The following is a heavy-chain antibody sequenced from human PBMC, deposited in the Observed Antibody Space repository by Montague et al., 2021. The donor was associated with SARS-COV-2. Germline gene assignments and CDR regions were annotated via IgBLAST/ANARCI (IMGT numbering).Heavy chain of an antibody. Sequence: TLSLTCTVSGGSISSGGYYWSWIRQHPGKGLEWIGYIYYSGSTNYNPSLKSRLTISVDTSKNQFPLKLSTVTAADTAVYYGERGEGVMVYVYGMDVWGQGTTVTVSS. CDR3: ERGEGVMVYVYGMDV. V-gene: IGHV4-31*03. J-gene: IGHJ6*02. CDR1: GGSISSGGYY. CDR2: IYYSGST. D-gene: IGHD2-8*01.